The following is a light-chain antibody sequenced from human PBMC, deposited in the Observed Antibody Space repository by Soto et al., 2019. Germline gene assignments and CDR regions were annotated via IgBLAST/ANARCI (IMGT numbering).Light chain of an antibody. J-gene: IGKJ5*01. Sequence: DVVMTQTPLSLSVAPGQPASISCKSSQSLLHITGETFLFWYLQKPGQSPQLLIYEVSTRDSGVPDRFSGSGSGTDFTLEISRVETDDVGIYYCMQSTQLPPTFGQGTRLEIK. V-gene: IGKV2D-29*02. CDR1: QSLLHITGETF. CDR3: MQSTQLPPT. CDR2: EVS.